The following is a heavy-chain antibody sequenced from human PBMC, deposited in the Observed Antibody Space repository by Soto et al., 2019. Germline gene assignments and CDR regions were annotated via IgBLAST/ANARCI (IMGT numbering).Heavy chain of an antibody. J-gene: IGHJ6*02. V-gene: IGHV3-13*04. CDR3: ARDRATRYYDILTGPNHYYYGMDV. D-gene: IGHD3-9*01. Sequence: GGSLRLSCAASGFPFSSYDMHWVRTATGKGLEWVSAIGTAGDTYYPGSVKGRFTISRENAKNSLYLQMNSLRAGDTAVYYCARDRATRYYDILTGPNHYYYGMDVWGQWTTVTVSS. CDR1: GFPFSSYD. CDR2: IGTAGDT.